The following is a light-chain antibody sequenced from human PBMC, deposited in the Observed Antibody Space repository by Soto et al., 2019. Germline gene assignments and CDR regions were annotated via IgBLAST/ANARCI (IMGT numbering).Light chain of an antibody. V-gene: IGLV1-40*01. CDR1: SSNIGAGYD. CDR2: GNN. Sequence: QSVLTQPPSVSGAPGQRVAISCTGSSSNIGAGYDVHWYQQLPGTAPKLLISGNNNRPSGVPDRFSASKSGTSASLAITGLQAADEADYYYQSYDRSLSGFVVFGGGTKLTVL. CDR3: QSYDRSLSGFVV. J-gene: IGLJ2*01.